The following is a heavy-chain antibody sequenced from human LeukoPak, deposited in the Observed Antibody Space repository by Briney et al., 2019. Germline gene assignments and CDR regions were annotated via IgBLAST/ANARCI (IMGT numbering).Heavy chain of an antibody. CDR3: VRTTPYYYGMDV. D-gene: IGHD1-14*01. V-gene: IGHV4-59*01. Sequence: SETLSLTCTVSGGSISSYYWSWIRQPPGKGLEWIGYIYYSGSTNYNPSLKSRVTISVDTSKNQFSLKQSSVTAADTAVYYCVRTTPYYYGMDVWGQGTTVTVSS. CDR2: IYYSGST. J-gene: IGHJ6*02. CDR1: GGSISSYY.